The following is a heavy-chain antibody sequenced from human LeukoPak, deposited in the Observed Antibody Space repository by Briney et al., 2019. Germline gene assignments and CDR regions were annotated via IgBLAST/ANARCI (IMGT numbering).Heavy chain of an antibody. D-gene: IGHD3-9*01. J-gene: IGHJ3*02. CDR3: ARGADYDILTGSRGAFDI. CDR2: ISAYNGNT. V-gene: IGHV1-18*01. Sequence: ASVKVTCTASGGTFSSYAISWVRQAPGQGLEWMGWISAYNGNTNYAQKLQGRVTMTTDTSTSTAYMELRSLRSDDTAVYYCARGADYDILTGSRGAFDIWGQGTMVTVSS. CDR1: GGTFSSYA.